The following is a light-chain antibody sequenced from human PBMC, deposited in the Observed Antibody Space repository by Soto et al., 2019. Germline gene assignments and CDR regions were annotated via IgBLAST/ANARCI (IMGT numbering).Light chain of an antibody. Sequence: DIQMTQSPSSLSASVGDRVTITCRASQSISSDLNWYQQKPGKAPKLLIYAASSLQSGVPSRFSGSGSGTDFTLTITSLQPEDFATYYCQQSYSTPPRTFGQGTKVEIK. CDR1: QSISSD. V-gene: IGKV1-39*01. CDR3: QQSYSTPPRT. J-gene: IGKJ1*01. CDR2: AAS.